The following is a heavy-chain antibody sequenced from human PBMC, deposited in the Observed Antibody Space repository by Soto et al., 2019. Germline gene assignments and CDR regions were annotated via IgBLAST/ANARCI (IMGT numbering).Heavy chain of an antibody. D-gene: IGHD5-18*01. CDR1: GFTFSTYD. CDR3: ARVRYSYGSYFDY. J-gene: IGHJ4*02. Sequence: GGSLRLSCAASGFTFSTYDISWVRQAPGKGLEWVALISFDGSNEYFADSVKGRFTISRDNSKNTVYLQMNSLRTEDTAVYYCARVRYSYGSYFDYWGQGSLVTVSS. V-gene: IGHV3-30-3*01. CDR2: ISFDGSNE.